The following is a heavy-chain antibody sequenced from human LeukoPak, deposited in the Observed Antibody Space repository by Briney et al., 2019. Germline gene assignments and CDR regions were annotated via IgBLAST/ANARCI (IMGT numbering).Heavy chain of an antibody. J-gene: IGHJ3*02. CDR1: GGTFSSYA. CDR3: ARDGRYCSGGSCYFEGDAFDI. V-gene: IGHV1-69*05. Sequence: ASVKVSCKASGGTFSSYAISWVRQAPGQGLEWMGGIIPIFGTANYAQKFQGRVTITTDESTSTAYMELSSLRSEDTAVYYCARDGRYCSGGSCYFEGDAFDIWGQGTMVTVSS. D-gene: IGHD2-15*01. CDR2: IIPIFGTA.